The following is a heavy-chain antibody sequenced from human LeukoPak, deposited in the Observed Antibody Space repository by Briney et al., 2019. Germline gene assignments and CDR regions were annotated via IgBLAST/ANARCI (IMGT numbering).Heavy chain of an antibody. CDR2: IRYDGSNK. CDR1: GFTFSSYG. Sequence: TGGSLRLSCAASGFTFSSYGMHWVRQAPGKGLEWVAFIRYDGSNKYYADSVKGRFTISRDNSKNTLYLQMNSLRAEDTAVYYCAKVGGLRFNWFDPWGQGTLVTVSS. J-gene: IGHJ5*02. CDR3: AKVGGLRFNWFDP. D-gene: IGHD4-17*01. V-gene: IGHV3-30*02.